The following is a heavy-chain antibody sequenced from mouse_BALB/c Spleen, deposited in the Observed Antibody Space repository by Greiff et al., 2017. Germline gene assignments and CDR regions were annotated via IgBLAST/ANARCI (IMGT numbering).Heavy chain of an antibody. J-gene: IGHJ1*01. CDR3: ARKTMYGDWYFDV. Sequence: DVQLQESGPELVKPGASVKIPCKASGYTFTDYNMDWVKQSHGKSLEWIGDINPNNGGTIYNQKFKGKATLTVDKSSSTAYMELRSLTSEDTAVYYCARKTMYGDWYFDVWGAGTTVTVSS. V-gene: IGHV1-18*01. CDR1: GYTFTDYN. D-gene: IGHD1-1*02. CDR2: INPNNGGT.